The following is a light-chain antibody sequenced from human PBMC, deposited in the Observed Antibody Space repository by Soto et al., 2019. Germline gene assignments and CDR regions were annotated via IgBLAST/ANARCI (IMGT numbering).Light chain of an antibody. CDR3: QQLNTYPLT. CDR2: GAS. J-gene: IGKJ4*01. CDR1: QGISSN. Sequence: DIQLTRSPSFLSASVGDRVTITCRASQGISSNLVWFQQKPGKAPNLLIYGASTLQSGVPSRFSGSGSGTEFTLTISSLQPEDFATYYCQQLNTYPLTFGGGTKVEIK. V-gene: IGKV1-9*01.